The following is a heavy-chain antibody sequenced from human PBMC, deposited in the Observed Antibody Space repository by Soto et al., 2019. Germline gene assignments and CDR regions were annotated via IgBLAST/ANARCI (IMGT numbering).Heavy chain of an antibody. V-gene: IGHV1-46*01. CDR3: ARDGGDSSGYYLNYFDY. CDR1: GYTFTSYY. D-gene: IGHD3-22*01. Sequence: ASVKVSCKASGYTFTSYYMHWVRQAPGQGLEWMGIINPSGGSTSYAQKFQGRVTMTRDTSTSTVYMELSSLRSEDTAVYYCARDGGDSSGYYLNYFDYWGQGTLVTVSS. CDR2: INPSGGST. J-gene: IGHJ4*02.